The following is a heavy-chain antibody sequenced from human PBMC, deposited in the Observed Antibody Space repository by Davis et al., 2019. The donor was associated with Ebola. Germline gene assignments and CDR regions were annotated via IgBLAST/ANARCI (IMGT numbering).Heavy chain of an antibody. CDR2: ISGSGGPT. CDR1: GFTFSSYA. J-gene: IGHJ6*02. D-gene: IGHD6-13*01. V-gene: IGHV3-23*01. Sequence: PGGSLRLSCAASGFTFSSYAMSWVRQAPGKGLEWVSAISGSGGPTYYADSVKGRFTISSDHSKNTLHRQMNSLRAEDTAVYYCTSRIAAAGKTPYYYYGMDVWGQGTTVTVSS. CDR3: TSRIAAAGKTPYYYYGMDV.